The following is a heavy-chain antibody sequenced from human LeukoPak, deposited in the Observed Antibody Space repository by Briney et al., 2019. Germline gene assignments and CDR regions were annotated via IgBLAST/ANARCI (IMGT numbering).Heavy chain of an antibody. Sequence: GGSLRLSCAASGFTFSTYAMSWVRQAPGKGLEWVTTISGGGDKQYADHVKGRFTVSRDDSKNTLYLQMNSLRAEDTALYYCAKDVNSSGYYLGFDYWGQGTLVTVSP. CDR1: GFTFSTYA. CDR3: AKDVNSSGYYLGFDY. CDR2: ISGGGDK. J-gene: IGHJ4*02. V-gene: IGHV3-23*01. D-gene: IGHD3-22*01.